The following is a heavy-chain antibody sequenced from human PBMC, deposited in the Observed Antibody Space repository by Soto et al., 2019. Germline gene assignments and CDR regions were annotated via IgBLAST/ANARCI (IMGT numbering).Heavy chain of an antibody. CDR2: ISGSGGST. D-gene: IGHD6-13*01. CDR1: GFTFSSYA. J-gene: IGHJ4*02. CDR3: AKAKYSSSWLEFDY. Sequence: GESLKISCAASGFTFSSYAMSWVRQAPGKGLEWVSAISGSGGSTYYADSVKGRFTISRDNSKNTLYLQMNSLRAEDTAVYYCAKAKYSSSWLEFDYWGQGTLVTVSS. V-gene: IGHV3-23*01.